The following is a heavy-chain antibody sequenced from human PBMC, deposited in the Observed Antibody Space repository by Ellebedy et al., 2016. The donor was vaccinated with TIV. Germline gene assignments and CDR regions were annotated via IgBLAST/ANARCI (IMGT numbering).Heavy chain of an antibody. CDR2: ISSSGSTI. D-gene: IGHD6-13*01. Sequence: GESLKISXAASGFTFSDFYMSWIRQAPGKGLEWVSYISSSGSTIYYADSVKGRFTISRDNSKNTLYLQMNSLRAEDTAVYYCAREGDGSSEVSPPGMDVWGQGTTVTVSS. CDR1: GFTFSDFY. CDR3: AREGDGSSEVSPPGMDV. J-gene: IGHJ6*02. V-gene: IGHV3-11*04.